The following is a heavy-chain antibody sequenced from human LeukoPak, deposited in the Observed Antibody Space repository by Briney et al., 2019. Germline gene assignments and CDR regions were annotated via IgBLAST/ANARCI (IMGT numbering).Heavy chain of an antibody. CDR2: IYYSGNT. V-gene: IGHV4-59*01. Sequence: SETLSLTCTVSGDSISYYYWSWLRRPPGKGLEWIGKIYYSGNTNYNPSLKSRVTISVDTSKNQFSLKLSSVTAADTAVYYCARVRGYSYDSSDFDYWGQGTLVTVSS. D-gene: IGHD5-18*01. CDR3: ARVRGYSYDSSDFDY. J-gene: IGHJ4*02. CDR1: GDSISYYY.